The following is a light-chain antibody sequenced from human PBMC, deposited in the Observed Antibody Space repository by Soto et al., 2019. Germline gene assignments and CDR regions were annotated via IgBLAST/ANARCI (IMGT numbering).Light chain of an antibody. CDR2: GAS. J-gene: IGKJ5*01. Sequence: IVLTDSPATLSLSRWETATLSCRASQSVSSILAWYQQKPGQAPRLLIYGASTRATDMPGRFSFRGAVAEFTPTISSLQADEYAVHYYRQYRSRPRTFGQVTRLEIK. CDR3: RQYRSRPRT. V-gene: IGKV3-15*01. CDR1: QSVSSI.